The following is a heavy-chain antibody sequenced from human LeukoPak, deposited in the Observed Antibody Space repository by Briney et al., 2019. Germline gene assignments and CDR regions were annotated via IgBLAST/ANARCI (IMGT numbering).Heavy chain of an antibody. V-gene: IGHV3-7*01. J-gene: IGHJ3*02. Sequence: PGGSLRLSCAASGFSFSSYWMSWVRQAPGKGLEWVANIKQDGSEKYYVDSVKGRFTISRDNAKNSLYLQMNSLRAEDTAVYYCARDDRGSPRLDAFDIWGQGTMVTVSS. CDR1: GFSFSSYW. D-gene: IGHD1-26*01. CDR2: IKQDGSEK. CDR3: ARDDRGSPRLDAFDI.